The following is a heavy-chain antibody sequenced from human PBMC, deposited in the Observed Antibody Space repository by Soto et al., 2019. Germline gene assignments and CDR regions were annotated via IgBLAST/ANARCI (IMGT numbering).Heavy chain of an antibody. CDR1: GFSLSTSGVG. CDR2: IYWDDDK. CDR3: AHSGDLDWLSPLPYFAY. D-gene: IGHD3-9*01. V-gene: IGHV2-5*02. J-gene: IGHJ4*02. Sequence: QITLKESGPPLVKPTQTLTLTCTFSGFSLSTSGVGVGWIRQPPGKALEWLALIYWDDDKRYSPSLKSRLTITKDTSKNQVVLTLTNMDPVDTATYYCAHSGDLDWLSPLPYFAYWGQGTLVTVSS.